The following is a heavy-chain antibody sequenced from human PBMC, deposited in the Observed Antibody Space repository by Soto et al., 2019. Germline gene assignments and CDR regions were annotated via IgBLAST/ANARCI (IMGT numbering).Heavy chain of an antibody. CDR3: ARGAVADYSRVFDY. Sequence: PPLSPTCAISGNSVSSNSAAWNWIRQSPSRGLEWLGRTYYRSKWYKYYEVSVKSRITINLDTSKNQFSLQLNSVTPEDTAVYYCARGAVADYSRVFDYWGQGTLVTVSS. D-gene: IGHD6-19*01. CDR1: GNSVSSNSAA. CDR2: TYYRSKWYK. J-gene: IGHJ4*02. V-gene: IGHV6-1*01.